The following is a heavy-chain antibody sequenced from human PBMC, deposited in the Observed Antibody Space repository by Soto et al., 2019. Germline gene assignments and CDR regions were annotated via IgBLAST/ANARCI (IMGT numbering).Heavy chain of an antibody. D-gene: IGHD2-15*01. V-gene: IGHV1-46*03. CDR3: GRGHRRYCSGGRCYDYYYYGMDV. J-gene: IGHJ6*02. CDR1: GYTFMNYY. Sequence: ASVKVSCKASGYTFMNYYMHWVRQAPGQGLEWMGIINPSGGSTSYAQKFQSRVTMTRDTSTSTVYMEMSRLRSEDTAVYYCGRGHRRYCSGGRCYDYYYYGMDVWG. CDR2: INPSGGST.